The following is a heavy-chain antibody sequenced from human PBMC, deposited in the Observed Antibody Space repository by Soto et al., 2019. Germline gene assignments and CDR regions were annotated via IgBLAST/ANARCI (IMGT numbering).Heavy chain of an antibody. CDR3: ARENSPEGPQPGRYY. J-gene: IGHJ4*02. CDR1: GGSISSGCYY. Sequence: SETLSLTCTVSGGSISSGCYYWSWIRQHPGKGLEWIGYIYYSGSTYYNPSLKSRVTISVDTSKNQFSLKLSSVTAADTAVYYCARENSPEGPQPGRYYWGQGTLVTVSS. V-gene: IGHV4-31*03. D-gene: IGHD2-21*01. CDR2: IYYSGST.